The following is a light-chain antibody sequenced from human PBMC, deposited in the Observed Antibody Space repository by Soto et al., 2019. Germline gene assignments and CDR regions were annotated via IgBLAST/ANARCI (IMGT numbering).Light chain of an antibody. CDR2: DAS. CDR1: QSIGLA. Sequence: EIVLTQSPATLSLSPGERATLSCRASQSIGLAIAWYQHKPGQAPRLLIFDASQRATGIPARFRGSGSGTDLPLSISSLEPEDFAVYYCQQRTDRPPWTFGQGTKVESK. V-gene: IGKV3-11*01. CDR3: QQRTDRPPWT. J-gene: IGKJ1*01.